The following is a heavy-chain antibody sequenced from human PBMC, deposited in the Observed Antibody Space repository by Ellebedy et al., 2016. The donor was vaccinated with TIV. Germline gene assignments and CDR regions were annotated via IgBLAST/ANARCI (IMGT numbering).Heavy chain of an antibody. J-gene: IGHJ4*02. V-gene: IGHV4-38-2*02. D-gene: IGHD2-2*01. CDR3: ARERDCSSTSCYATFDY. Sequence: GSLRLSCTVSGYSISSGYYWGWIRQPPGKGLEWIGSIYHSGSTYYNPSLKSRVTISVDTSKNQFSLKLSSVTAADTAVYYCARERDCSSTSCYATFDYWGQGTLVTVSS. CDR2: IYHSGST. CDR1: GYSISSGYY.